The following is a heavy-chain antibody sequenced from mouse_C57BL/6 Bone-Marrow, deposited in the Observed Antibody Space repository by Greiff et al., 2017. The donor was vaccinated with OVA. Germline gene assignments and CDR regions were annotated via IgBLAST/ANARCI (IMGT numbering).Heavy chain of an antibody. CDR2: IDPSDSYT. V-gene: IGHV1-69*01. D-gene: IGHD1-1*01. J-gene: IGHJ1*03. CDR1: GYTFTSYW. Sequence: QVQLQQPGAELVMPGASVKLSCKASGYTFTSYWMHWVKQRPGQGLEWIGEIDPSDSYTHYNQKFKGKSTLTVDKSSSTAYMQLSSLTSEDSAVYYGARHDYYGSSCDWYFDVWGTGTTVTVSS. CDR3: ARHDYYGSSCDWYFDV.